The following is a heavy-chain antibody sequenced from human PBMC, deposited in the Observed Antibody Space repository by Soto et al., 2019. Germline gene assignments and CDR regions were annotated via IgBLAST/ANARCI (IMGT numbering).Heavy chain of an antibody. Sequence: EVQLVESGGGLVQPGGSLRLSCAASGVTVSSNYMSWVRQAPGKGLEWVSVIYSGGSTYYADSVKGRFTISRDNSKNTPYPQMNSLGAEDTAVYYCARHGYNYGGGYFDYWGQGTLVTVSS. CDR2: IYSGGST. V-gene: IGHV3-66*04. J-gene: IGHJ4*02. CDR3: ARHGYNYGGGYFDY. D-gene: IGHD5-18*01. CDR1: GVTVSSNY.